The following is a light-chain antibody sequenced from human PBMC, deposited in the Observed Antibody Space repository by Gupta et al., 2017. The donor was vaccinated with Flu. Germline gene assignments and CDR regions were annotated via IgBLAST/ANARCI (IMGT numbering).Light chain of an antibody. V-gene: IGKV1-39*01. CDR3: QQSYDFPNT. Sequence: PSSLSASVGDRVTITCRASQSISSYLNWYQQEPGKAPKLLIYAASTLQSGVPASFSGSGSGTDFTLTISSLEPEDFATYYCQQSYDFPNTFGQGTQVEIK. CDR1: QSISSY. J-gene: IGKJ5*01. CDR2: AAS.